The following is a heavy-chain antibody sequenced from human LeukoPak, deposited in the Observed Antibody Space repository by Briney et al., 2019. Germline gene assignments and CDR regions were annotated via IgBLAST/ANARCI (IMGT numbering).Heavy chain of an antibody. Sequence: PSETLSLTCTVPGGSISSSSYYWGWIRHPPCKGLEWIGSIYYSGSTYYNPSLKSRVTISVDTSKNQFSLKLSSVTAADTAVYYCARLRANAFDIWGQGTMVTVSS. CDR1: GGSISSSSYY. D-gene: IGHD4-17*01. CDR3: ARLRANAFDI. CDR2: IYYSGST. V-gene: IGHV4-39*07. J-gene: IGHJ3*02.